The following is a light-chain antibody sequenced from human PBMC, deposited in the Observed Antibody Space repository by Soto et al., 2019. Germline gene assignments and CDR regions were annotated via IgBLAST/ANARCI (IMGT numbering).Light chain of an antibody. CDR2: GAS. J-gene: IGKJ1*01. V-gene: IGKV3-15*01. CDR1: QSVTSN. Sequence: EIVMTQSPATLSVSPGERATLSCRPSQSVTSNFAWYQQKPGQAPRLLIYGASTRATGIPARFSGSGSGTEFTLTISSLQSEDFAVYYCQHYNNWPPWTFGQGTKVELK. CDR3: QHYNNWPPWT.